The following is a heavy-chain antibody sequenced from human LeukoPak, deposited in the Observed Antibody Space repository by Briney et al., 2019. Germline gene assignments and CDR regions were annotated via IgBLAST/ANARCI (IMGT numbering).Heavy chain of an antibody. D-gene: IGHD5-18*01. CDR2: ISGSGGST. Sequence: HPGGSLRLSCAASGFTFSSFAMSWVRQAPGKGLEWVSVISGSGGSTYYADSVKGRFTISRDNSKNTVSLQMSSLRAEDTAVYYCAKAQGFSYGRLDYWGQGTLVTVSS. CDR1: GFTFSSFA. CDR3: AKAQGFSYGRLDY. J-gene: IGHJ4*02. V-gene: IGHV3-23*01.